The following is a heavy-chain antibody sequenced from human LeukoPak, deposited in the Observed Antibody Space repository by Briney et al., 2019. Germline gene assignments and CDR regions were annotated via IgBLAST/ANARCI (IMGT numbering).Heavy chain of an antibody. Sequence: GGSLRLSCAASGFTFGSYVMSWVRQAPGKGPEWVSAISGDGGTYYADSVKGRFTISRDNSKNTLYLQMNSLGGEDTALYYCAKDSYYYDSSSYYYYWGQGTRVTVSS. D-gene: IGHD3-22*01. J-gene: IGHJ4*02. V-gene: IGHV3-23*01. CDR2: ISGDGGT. CDR1: GFTFGSYV. CDR3: AKDSYYYDSSSYYYY.